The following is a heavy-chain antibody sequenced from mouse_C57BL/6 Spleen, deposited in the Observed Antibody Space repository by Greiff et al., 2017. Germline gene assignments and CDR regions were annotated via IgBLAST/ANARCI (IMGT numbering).Heavy chain of an antibody. CDR1: GYTFTDYY. CDR2: IGPGSGST. J-gene: IGHJ1*03. V-gene: IGHV1-77*01. D-gene: IGHD1-1*01. Sequence: QVQLQQSGAELVKPGASVKISCKASGYTFTDYYINWVKQRPGQGLEWIGKIGPGSGSTYYNEKFKGKATLTADKSSSTAYMQLSSLTSEDSAVYFCARSHYYGSSYQGDCDVWGTGTTVTVSS. CDR3: ARSHYYGSSYQGDCDV.